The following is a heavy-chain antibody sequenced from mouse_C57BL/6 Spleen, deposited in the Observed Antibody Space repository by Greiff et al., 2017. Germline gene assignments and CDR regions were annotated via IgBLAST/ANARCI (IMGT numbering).Heavy chain of an antibody. CDR2: ISDGGSYT. J-gene: IGHJ3*01. CDR1: GFTFSSYA. Sequence: EVMLVESGGGLVKPGGSLKLSCAASGFTFSSYAMSWVRQTPEKRLEWVATISDGGSYTYYPDNVKGRFTISRDNAKNNLYLQMSHLKSEDTAMYYCARDDYDPSAYWGQGTLVTVSA. CDR3: ARDDYDPSAY. V-gene: IGHV5-4*01. D-gene: IGHD2-4*01.